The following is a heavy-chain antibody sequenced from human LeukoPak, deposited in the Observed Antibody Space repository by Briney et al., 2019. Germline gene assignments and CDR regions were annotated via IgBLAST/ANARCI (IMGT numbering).Heavy chain of an antibody. V-gene: IGHV3-33*08. CDR2: IWYDGSNK. J-gene: IGHJ3*02. Sequence: GGSLRLSCAASGFIFSDYYMSWVRQAPGKGPEWVAVIWYDGSNKYYADSVKGRFTISRDNSKNTLYLQMNRLRAEDTAVYYCARDWGEGFFSMAFDIWGQGTMVTVSS. CDR1: GFIFSDYY. D-gene: IGHD3-16*01. CDR3: ARDWGEGFFSMAFDI.